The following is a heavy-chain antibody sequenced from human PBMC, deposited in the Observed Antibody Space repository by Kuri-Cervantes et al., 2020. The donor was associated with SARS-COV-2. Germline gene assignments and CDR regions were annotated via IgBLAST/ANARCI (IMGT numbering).Heavy chain of an antibody. V-gene: IGHV4-30-2*01. CDR1: GVSISSGGYS. CDR2: INHSGST. D-gene: IGHD6-13*01. J-gene: IGHJ6*02. Sequence: QTLSLTCAVSGVSISSGGYSWSWLRQPPGKGLEWIGEINHSGSTNYNPSLKSRVTISVDTSKNQFSRKLSSVTAADTAVYYCARVFGYGSSWYHRGMDVWGQGTTVTVSS. CDR3: ARVFGYGSSWYHRGMDV.